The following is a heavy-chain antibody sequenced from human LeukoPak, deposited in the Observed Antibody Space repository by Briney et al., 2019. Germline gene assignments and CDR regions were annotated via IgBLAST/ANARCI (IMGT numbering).Heavy chain of an antibody. CDR1: GYAFTGYY. CDR3: ARGNYYGSGNKHDAFDI. CDR2: INPNTGGT. J-gene: IGHJ3*02. D-gene: IGHD3-10*01. Sequence: ASVKVSCKASGYAFTGYYLHWVRQAPGQGLEWMGWINPNTGGTNYAQKSQDRVTMTRDTSISTAYMELSELRSDDTAVYYCARGNYYGSGNKHDAFDIWGQGTMVIVPS. V-gene: IGHV1-2*02.